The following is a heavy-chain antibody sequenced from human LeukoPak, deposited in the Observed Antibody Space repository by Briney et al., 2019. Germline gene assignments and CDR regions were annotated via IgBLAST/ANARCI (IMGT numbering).Heavy chain of an antibody. V-gene: IGHV3-21*01. Sequence: GGSLRLSCAASGFTFSSYSMNWVRQAPGKGLEWVSSISSSSSYIYYADSVKGRFTTSRDNAKNSLYLQMNSLRAEDTAVYYCARDLQMATASGFDYWGQGTLVTVSS. J-gene: IGHJ4*02. CDR2: ISSSSSYI. D-gene: IGHD5-24*01. CDR3: ARDLQMATASGFDY. CDR1: GFTFSSYS.